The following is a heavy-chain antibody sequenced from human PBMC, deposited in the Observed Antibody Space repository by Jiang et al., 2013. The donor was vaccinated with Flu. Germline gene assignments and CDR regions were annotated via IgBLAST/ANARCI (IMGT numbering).Heavy chain of an antibody. J-gene: IGHJ6*02. CDR3: ARARRGWAELPHYGMDV. V-gene: IGHV3-7*01. D-gene: IGHD1-26*01. CDR1: GFTFSSYW. CDR2: IKQDGSEK. Sequence: PGGSLRLSCAASGFTFSSYWMSWVRQAPGKGLEWVANIKQDGSEKYYVDSVKGRFTISRDNAKNSLYLQMNSLRAEDTAVYYCARARRGWAELPHYGMDVWGQGTTVTVSS.